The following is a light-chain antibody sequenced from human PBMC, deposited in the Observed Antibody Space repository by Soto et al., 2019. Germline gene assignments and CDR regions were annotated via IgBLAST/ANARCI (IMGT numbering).Light chain of an antibody. J-gene: IGKJ4*01. CDR2: DAS. CDR3: QQRSNWLT. V-gene: IGKV3-11*01. Sequence: EVVVTQSPATLSVSPGERATLSCRASQSVSSYLAWYQQRPGQAPRLLIHDASNRATGIPARFSGSGSGTDFTLTISSLEPEDFAVYYCQQRSNWLTFGGGTKVDIK. CDR1: QSVSSY.